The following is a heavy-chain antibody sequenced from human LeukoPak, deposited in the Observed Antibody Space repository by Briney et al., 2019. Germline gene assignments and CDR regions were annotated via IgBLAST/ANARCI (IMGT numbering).Heavy chain of an antibody. CDR2: ISSSGSTI. J-gene: IGHJ4*02. V-gene: IGHV3-11*01. CDR3: ARVSGAARPGSVDY. Sequence: SGGPLRLSCAASGFTFSDYYMSWIRQAPGKGLEWVSYISSSGSTIYYADSVKGRFTISRDNAKNSLYLQMNSLRAEDTAVYYCARVSGAARPGSVDYWGQGTLVTVSS. D-gene: IGHD6-6*01. CDR1: GFTFSDYY.